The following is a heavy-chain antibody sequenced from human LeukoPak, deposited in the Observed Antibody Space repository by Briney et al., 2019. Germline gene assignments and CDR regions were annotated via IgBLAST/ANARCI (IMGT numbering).Heavy chain of an antibody. D-gene: IGHD2-2*01. CDR3: AKPLGYCSSTSCYDY. CDR1: GFTFSSYG. CDR2: IRYDGSNK. V-gene: IGHV3-30*02. Sequence: GGSLRLSCAASGFTFSSYGMHWVRQAPGKGLEWVAFIRYDGSNKYYADSVKGRSTISRDNSKNTLYLQMSSLRAEDTAVYYCAKPLGYCSSTSCYDYWGQGTLVTVSS. J-gene: IGHJ4*02.